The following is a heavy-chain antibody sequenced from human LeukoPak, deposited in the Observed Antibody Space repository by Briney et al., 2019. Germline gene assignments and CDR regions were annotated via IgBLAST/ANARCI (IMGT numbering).Heavy chain of an antibody. CDR3: ASLYGGNSRGPFDY. CDR1: GGTFSSYA. V-gene: IGHV1-69*13. Sequence: SVKVSCKASGGTFSSYAISWVRQAPGQGLEWMGGIIPIFGTANYAQKFQGRVTITADESTSTAYMELSSLRSEDTAVYYCASLYGGNSRGPFDYWGQGTLVTVSS. D-gene: IGHD4-23*01. J-gene: IGHJ4*02. CDR2: IIPIFGTA.